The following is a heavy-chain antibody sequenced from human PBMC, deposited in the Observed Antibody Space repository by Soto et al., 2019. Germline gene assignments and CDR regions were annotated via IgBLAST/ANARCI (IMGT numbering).Heavy chain of an antibody. J-gene: IGHJ3*02. D-gene: IGHD3-10*01. Sequence: QITLKGSGPTLVKPTQTLTLTCTFSGFSLSTSGVGVGWIRQPPGKALEWLALIYWDDDKRYSPSLKSRLTITKDTSKNQVVLTITNMDPVDTATYYCAHRLNYYGSGRHRGLGAFDIWGQGTMVTVSS. CDR2: IYWDDDK. V-gene: IGHV2-5*02. CDR1: GFSLSTSGVG. CDR3: AHRLNYYGSGRHRGLGAFDI.